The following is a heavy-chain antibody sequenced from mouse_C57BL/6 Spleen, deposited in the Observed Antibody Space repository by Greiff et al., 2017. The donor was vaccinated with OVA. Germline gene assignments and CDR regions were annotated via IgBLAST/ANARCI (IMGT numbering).Heavy chain of an antibody. V-gene: IGHV1-72*01. Sequence: QVQLKQPGAELVKPGASVKLSCKASGYTFTSYWMHWVKQRPGRGLEWIGRIDPNSGGTKYNEKFKSKATLTVDKPSSTAYMQLSSLTSEDSAVYYCARLDGSQGYWYFDVWGTGTTVTVSS. J-gene: IGHJ1*03. CDR2: IDPNSGGT. CDR1: GYTFTSYW. D-gene: IGHD2-3*01. CDR3: ARLDGSQGYWYFDV.